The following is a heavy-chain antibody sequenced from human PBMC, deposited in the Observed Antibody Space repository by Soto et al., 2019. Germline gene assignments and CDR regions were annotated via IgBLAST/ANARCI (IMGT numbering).Heavy chain of an antibody. D-gene: IGHD6-13*01. J-gene: IGHJ4*02. CDR3: ARQKRGSSSWPFEH. CDR2: IYYTGTT. CDR1: GDSITTNRYY. V-gene: IGHV4-39*01. Sequence: QLQLQESGPALVKPSETLSLTCTVSGDSITTNRYYWGWIRQPPGKGREWCGTIYYTGTTYYNPSLKSRVTVSVDTSKNQFSLRLTSVTATDTAVYYCARQKRGSSSWPFEHWGQGTLVTVSS.